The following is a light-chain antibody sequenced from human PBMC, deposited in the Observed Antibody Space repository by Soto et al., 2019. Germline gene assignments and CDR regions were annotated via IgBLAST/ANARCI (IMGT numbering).Light chain of an antibody. CDR1: QSVFSNSNNKKY. CDR3: QQYYSTPWT. V-gene: IGKV4-1*01. Sequence: DIVMTQSEDSLAVSLGERATINCKSSQSVFSNSNNKKYLAWYQQKPGQPPKLLIHWASIRESWVPDRFSGSGSGTDVTLTINSLQAEDVAVYYCQQYYSTPWTFGQGTKVEI. CDR2: WAS. J-gene: IGKJ1*01.